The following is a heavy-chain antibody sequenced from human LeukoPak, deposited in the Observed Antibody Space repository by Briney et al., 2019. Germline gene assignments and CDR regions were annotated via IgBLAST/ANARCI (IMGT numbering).Heavy chain of an antibody. D-gene: IGHD1-26*01. Sequence: GASVKVSSMASVYTFTVYYMHWVRQAPGQGGEGMGWINTNSGGTNYTQKLQGRVTITRETTIRKDYMEQRRLRADATAVYNCERAHAWESGSYYLVYWGQGTLVTVSS. CDR1: VYTFTVYY. J-gene: IGHJ4*02. CDR2: INTNSGGT. V-gene: IGHV1-2*02. CDR3: ERAHAWESGSYYLVY.